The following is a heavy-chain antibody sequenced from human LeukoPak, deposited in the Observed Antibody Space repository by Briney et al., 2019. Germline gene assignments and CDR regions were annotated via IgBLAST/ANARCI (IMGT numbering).Heavy chain of an antibody. CDR1: GYTFTGYY. CDR3: ARAPYSSSWDLDY. CDR2: INPNSGGT. J-gene: IGHJ4*02. V-gene: IGHV1-2*04. D-gene: IGHD6-13*01. Sequence: ASVKVSCKASGYTFTGYYMHWVRQAPGQGLEWMGWINPNSGGTNYAQKFQGWVTMTRDTSISTAYMELSRLRSDDTAVYYCARAPYSSSWDLDYWGQGTLVTVSS.